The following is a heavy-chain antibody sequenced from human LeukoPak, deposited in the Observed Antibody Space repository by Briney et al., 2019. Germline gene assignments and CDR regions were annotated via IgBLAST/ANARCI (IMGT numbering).Heavy chain of an antibody. CDR1: GFIFSSSW. CDR2: ISDDGTST. D-gene: IGHD4-23*01. Sequence: SGGSLRLPCAPSGFIFSSSWMPWAPHAPGKALMWVSRISDDGTSTMYAASVKGRFTMSRSNAKNTLSLQMDSLTAEDTAVYYCARSYGGFDYWGQGVLVTVS. CDR3: ARSYGGFDY. J-gene: IGHJ4*01. V-gene: IGHV3-74*03.